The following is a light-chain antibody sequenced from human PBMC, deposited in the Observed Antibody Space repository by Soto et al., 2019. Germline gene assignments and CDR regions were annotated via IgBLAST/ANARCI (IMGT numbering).Light chain of an antibody. CDR1: QDISNY. V-gene: IGKV1-33*01. J-gene: IGKJ5*01. CDR2: DAS. CDR3: QQYDTWAIT. Sequence: DIQMTQSPSSLSASVGDRVTITCQASQDISNYLNWYQQKPGKAPKLLIYDASNLETGVPSRFSGSGSGTDFTFTISSLQPEDIATYYCQQYDTWAITFGQGTRLEIK.